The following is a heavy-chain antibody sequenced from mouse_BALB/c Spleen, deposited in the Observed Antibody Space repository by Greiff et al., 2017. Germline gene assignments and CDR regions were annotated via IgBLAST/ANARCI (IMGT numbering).Heavy chain of an antibody. V-gene: IGHV5-12-2*01. Sequence: EVKLMESGGGLVQPGGSLKLSCAASGFTFSSYTMSWVRQTPEKRLEWVAYISNGGGSTYYPDTVKGRFTISRDNAKNTLYLQMSSLKSEDTAMYYCARLGTTVDYAMDYWGQGTSVTVSS. D-gene: IGHD1-1*01. CDR2: ISNGGGST. CDR1: GFTFSSYT. CDR3: ARLGTTVDYAMDY. J-gene: IGHJ4*01.